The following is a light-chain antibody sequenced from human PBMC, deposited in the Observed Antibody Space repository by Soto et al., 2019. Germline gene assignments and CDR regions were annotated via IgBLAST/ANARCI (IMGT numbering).Light chain of an antibody. CDR2: DVS. J-gene: IGLJ3*02. CDR1: SSDVGGYNY. V-gene: IGLV2-14*01. CDR3: SSYTSSSTGV. Sequence: QAVVTQPASVSGSPGQSIAISCTGTSSDVGGYNYVSWYQQHPGKTPNLMIYDVSNRPSGVSNRFSGSKSGNTASLTISGLQAEDEADYYCSSYTSSSTGVVGGGTKLTVL.